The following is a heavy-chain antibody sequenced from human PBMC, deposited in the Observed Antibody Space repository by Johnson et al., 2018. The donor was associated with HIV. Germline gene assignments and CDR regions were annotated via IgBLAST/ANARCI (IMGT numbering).Heavy chain of an antibody. CDR1: GFTFSRYA. D-gene: IGHD6-13*01. CDR3: ARDHDGQQLGFAFDI. V-gene: IGHV3-23*04. J-gene: IGHJ3*02. CDR2: IRGSGGIT. Sequence: LPLVAPGGGLLQPVASLRLSPAASGFTFSRYALSWVRQAPGTGLEWVSAIRGSGGITYYADSVNARFTISRDNSKNTLYLQMNSLRAEDTAVYYCARDHDGQQLGFAFDIWGQGTMVTVSS.